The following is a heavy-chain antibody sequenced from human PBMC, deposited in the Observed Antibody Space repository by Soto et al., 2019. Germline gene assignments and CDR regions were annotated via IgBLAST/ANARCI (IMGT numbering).Heavy chain of an antibody. D-gene: IGHD6-19*01. V-gene: IGHV1-69*06. CDR3: ARDDGYSSGWLFDY. Sequence: GASVKVSCKASGGTFSSYAISWVRQAPGQGLEWMGGIIPIFGTANYAQKFQGRVTITADKSTSTAYVELSSLRSEDTAVYYCARDDGYSSGWLFDYWGQGTLVTVSS. CDR2: IIPIFGTA. CDR1: GGTFSSYA. J-gene: IGHJ4*02.